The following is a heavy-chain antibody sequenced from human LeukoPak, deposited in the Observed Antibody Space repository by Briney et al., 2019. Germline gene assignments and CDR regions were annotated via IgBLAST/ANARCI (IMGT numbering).Heavy chain of an antibody. CDR2: IDSDGSST. CDR3: TRGTTAEAGIDY. D-gene: IGHD6-19*01. V-gene: IGHV3-74*01. J-gene: IGHJ4*02. CDR1: GFNVSSYW. Sequence: GGSLRLSCAASGFNVSSYWMHWVRQAPGKGPVWVAHIDSDGSSTTYGDPAKGRFTISRDNAKKTLYLQMNSLRVEDTAVYYCTRGTTAEAGIDYWGQGTLVTVSS.